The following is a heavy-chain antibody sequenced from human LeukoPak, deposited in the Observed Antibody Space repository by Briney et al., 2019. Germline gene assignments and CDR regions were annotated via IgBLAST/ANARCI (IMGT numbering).Heavy chain of an antibody. V-gene: IGHV4-59*01. CDR1: GGSISSYY. Sequence: SETLSLTCTVSGGSISSYYWSWIRQPPGKGLEWIGYIYYSGSTNYNPSLKSRVTIPVDTSKNQFSLKLSSVTAADTAVYYCARTYSGSYYLFWFDPWGQGTLVTVSS. J-gene: IGHJ5*02. CDR2: IYYSGST. D-gene: IGHD1-26*01. CDR3: ARTYSGSYYLFWFDP.